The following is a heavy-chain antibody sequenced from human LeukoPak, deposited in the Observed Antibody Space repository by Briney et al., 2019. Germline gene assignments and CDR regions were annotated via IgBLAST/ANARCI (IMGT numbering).Heavy chain of an antibody. J-gene: IGHJ4*02. V-gene: IGHV1-2*06. CDR3: ARDSYYGSGSYYETSPTD. CDR1: GYTFTSDG. D-gene: IGHD3-10*01. Sequence: ASVKVSCKGSGYTFTSDGMSWVRQAPGQGLEWMGRINPNSGGTNYAQKFQGRVTMTRDTSISTAHMELSRLRSDDTAVYYCARDSYYGSGSYYETSPTDWGQGTLVTVSS. CDR2: INPNSGGT.